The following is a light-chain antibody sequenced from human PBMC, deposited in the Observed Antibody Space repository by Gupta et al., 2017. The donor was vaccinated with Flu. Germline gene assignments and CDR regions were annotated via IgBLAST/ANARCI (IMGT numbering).Light chain of an antibody. J-gene: IGKJ3*01. CDR1: QDISNY. Sequence: DRVTITCRASQDISNYLAWYQQKPGKVPKVLIYAASTLQSEVPSRFSGSRSGTDFILTISSLQPEDAATYYCQKYNSASGFTFGPGTRVDV. CDR2: AAS. CDR3: QKYNSASGFT. V-gene: IGKV1-27*01.